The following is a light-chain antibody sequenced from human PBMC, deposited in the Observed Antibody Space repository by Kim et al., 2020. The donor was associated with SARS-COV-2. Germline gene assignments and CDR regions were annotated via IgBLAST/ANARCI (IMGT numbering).Light chain of an antibody. CDR2: GNS. Sequence: VTISYTGSSSNSGAGYDVHWYQQLPGTAPKLLIYGNSNRPSGVPDRFSGSKSGTSASLAITGLQAEDEADYYCQSYDSSLSGSGVFGGGTQLTVL. CDR3: QSYDSSLSGSGV. J-gene: IGLJ3*02. CDR1: SSNSGAGYD. V-gene: IGLV1-40*01.